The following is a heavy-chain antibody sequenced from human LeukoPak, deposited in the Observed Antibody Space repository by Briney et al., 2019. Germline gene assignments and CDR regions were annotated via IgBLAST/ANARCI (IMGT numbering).Heavy chain of an antibody. J-gene: IGHJ4*02. CDR3: ARSSGALRDFDY. CDR1: GFTFSSYW. CDR2: IKQDGSEK. D-gene: IGHD6-19*01. Sequence: GGSLRLSCAASGFTFSSYWMSWVRQASGKGLEWVANIKQDGSEKYYVDSVKARFTISRDNAKNSLYLQMNSLRAEDTAVYYCARSSGALRDFDYWGQGTLVTVSS. V-gene: IGHV3-7*03.